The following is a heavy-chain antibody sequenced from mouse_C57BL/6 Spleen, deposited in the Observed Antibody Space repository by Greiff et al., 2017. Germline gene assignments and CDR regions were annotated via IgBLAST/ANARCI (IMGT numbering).Heavy chain of an antibody. CDR2: ISDGGSYT. J-gene: IGHJ3*01. CDR1: GFTFSSYA. V-gene: IGHV5-4*01. CDR3: ARDREPLAY. Sequence: EVKLMESGGGLVKPGGSLKLSCAASGFTFSSYAMSWVRQTPEKRLEWVATISDGGSYTYYPDNVKGRFTISRDNAKNNLYLQMSHLKSEDTAMYYGARDREPLAYWGQGTLVTVSA.